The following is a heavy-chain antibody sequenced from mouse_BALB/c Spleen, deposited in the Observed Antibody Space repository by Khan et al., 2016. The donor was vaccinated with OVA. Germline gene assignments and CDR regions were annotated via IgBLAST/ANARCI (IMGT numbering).Heavy chain of an antibody. V-gene: IGHV1-77*01. D-gene: IGHD1-2*01. CDR3: ARRNYFGYTFAY. CDR1: GYTFTDFY. Sequence: VELVESGAELARPGASVKLSCKASGYTFTDFYINRVKQRTGQGLEWIGEISPGSGDTFYNERFKDKATLNADKSSNTAYMQLSSLTSEASAVYFGARRNYFGYTFAYWGQGTLVTVSA. CDR2: ISPGSGDT. J-gene: IGHJ3*01.